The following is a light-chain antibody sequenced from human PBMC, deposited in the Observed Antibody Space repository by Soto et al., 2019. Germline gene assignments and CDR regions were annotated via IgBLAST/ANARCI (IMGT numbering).Light chain of an antibody. Sequence: AIQMTQSPSSLSASVGDRVTITCRASQGIGNDLGWYQQKPGKAPKLLIYAASSLQSGVPSRFSGSGYGTDVTLTISSLQPEDFATYYCLQDYNYPWTFGQGTKVEIK. V-gene: IGKV1-6*01. CDR2: AAS. J-gene: IGKJ1*01. CDR3: LQDYNYPWT. CDR1: QGIGND.